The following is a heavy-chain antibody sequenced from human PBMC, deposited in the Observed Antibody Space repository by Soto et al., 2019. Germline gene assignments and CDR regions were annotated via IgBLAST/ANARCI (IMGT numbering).Heavy chain of an antibody. J-gene: IGHJ6*02. D-gene: IGHD3-3*01. Sequence: ASVKVSCKASGGTFSSYAIRWVRQAPGQGLEWMGGIIPIFGTANYAQKFQGRVTITADESTSTAYMELSSLRSEDTAVYYCARDCDFWSGYYTSRYYYYGMDVWGQGTTVTVSS. CDR2: IIPIFGTA. V-gene: IGHV1-69*13. CDR1: GGTFSSYA. CDR3: ARDCDFWSGYYTSRYYYYGMDV.